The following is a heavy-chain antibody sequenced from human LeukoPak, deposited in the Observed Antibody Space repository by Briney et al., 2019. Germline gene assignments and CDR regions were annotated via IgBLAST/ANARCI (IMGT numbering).Heavy chain of an antibody. Sequence: SETLSLTCTVSGGSIISGGHYWSWIRQHPGKGLEWIGYIYYSGTTYYNPSLKSRVTISVDTSVNQFSLRLTSVTAADTAVYYCARDQDGYSRFDYWGQGTLVIVSS. CDR1: GGSIISGGHY. D-gene: IGHD5-24*01. V-gene: IGHV4-31*03. J-gene: IGHJ4*02. CDR3: ARDQDGYSRFDY. CDR2: IYYSGTT.